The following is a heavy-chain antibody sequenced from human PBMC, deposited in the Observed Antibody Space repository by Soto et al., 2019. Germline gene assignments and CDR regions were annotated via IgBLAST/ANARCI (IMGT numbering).Heavy chain of an antibody. CDR2: ISGSGGST. Sequence: EEQLLESGGALVQPGGSLRLSCAASGFTFSSYAMSWVRQAPGKGLEWVSAISGSGGSTFYADSVKGRFTISRDNSKNTLYLQMNSLRAEDTAVYSCAKDPSGGWGRPSDYWGQGTLVTVSS. D-gene: IGHD1-26*01. CDR1: GFTFSSYA. J-gene: IGHJ4*02. CDR3: AKDPSGGWGRPSDY. V-gene: IGHV3-23*01.